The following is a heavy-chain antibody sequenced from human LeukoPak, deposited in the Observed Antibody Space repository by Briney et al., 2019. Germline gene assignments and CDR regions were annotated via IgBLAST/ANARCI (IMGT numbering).Heavy chain of an antibody. CDR2: ISVSGVST. CDR1: GIILSSYP. V-gene: IGHV3-23*01. D-gene: IGHD1-26*01. CDR3: ARDFASGRKGKDY. Sequence: GGSLRLSCAASGIILSSYPMNWVRQAPGKGLEWISTISVSGVSTYYADSVKGRFTISRDNSKNTLYLQMNSLRAEDTAVYYCARDFASGRKGKDYWGQGTLVTVSS. J-gene: IGHJ4*02.